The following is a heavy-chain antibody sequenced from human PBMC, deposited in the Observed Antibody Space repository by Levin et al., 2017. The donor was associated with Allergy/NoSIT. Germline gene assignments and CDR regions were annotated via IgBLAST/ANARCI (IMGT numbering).Heavy chain of an antibody. Sequence: KVSCKGSGYSFTSYWIGWVRQMPGKGLEWMGIIYPGDSDTRYSPSFQGQVTISADKSISTAYLQWSSLKASDTAMYYCARSSLYDFWSGYYSGWFDPWGQGTLVTVSS. CDR3: ARSSLYDFWSGYYSGWFDP. CDR2: IYPGDSDT. D-gene: IGHD3-3*01. CDR1: GYSFTSYW. V-gene: IGHV5-51*01. J-gene: IGHJ5*02.